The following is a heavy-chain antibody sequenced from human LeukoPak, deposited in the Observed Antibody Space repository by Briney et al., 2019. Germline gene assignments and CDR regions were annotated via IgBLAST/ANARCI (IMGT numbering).Heavy chain of an antibody. CDR3: ARLRYCSSTSCYGEFDI. Sequence: GESLRISCKGSGYSFTSYWIGWVRQMPGKGLEWMGIIYPGDSDTRYSPSFQGQVTISADKSISTAYLQWSSLKASDTAMYYCARLRYCSSTSCYGEFDIWGQGTMVTVSS. J-gene: IGHJ3*02. D-gene: IGHD2-2*01. CDR2: IYPGDSDT. V-gene: IGHV5-51*01. CDR1: GYSFTSYW.